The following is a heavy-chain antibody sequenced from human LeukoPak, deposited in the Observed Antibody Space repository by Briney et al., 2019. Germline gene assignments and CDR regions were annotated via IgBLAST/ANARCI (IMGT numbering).Heavy chain of an antibody. Sequence: GESLKISCKGSGYSFTNYWIGWVRQMPGKGLEWMGIIYPGDSDTRYSPSFQGQVTISADKSISTAYLQWSSLKASDTAMYYCARENPDLGESVDYWGQGTLVTVSS. V-gene: IGHV5-51*01. CDR1: GYSFTNYW. J-gene: IGHJ4*02. CDR2: IYPGDSDT. CDR3: ARENPDLGESVDY. D-gene: IGHD1-14*01.